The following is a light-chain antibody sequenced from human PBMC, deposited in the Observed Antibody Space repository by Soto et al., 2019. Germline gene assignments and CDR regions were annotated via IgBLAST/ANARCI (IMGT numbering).Light chain of an antibody. V-gene: IGKV3-20*01. CDR2: GAS. J-gene: IGKJ1*01. CDR3: QHYVSSSPT. CDR1: QTVRSHY. Sequence: MLTQSPGTLSMSPGESATLSCRASQTVRSHYLTWYQKRPGQPPRLLIYGASSRATGIGDRFTGGGSGTDFSLTISRLEPEDFAVSYCQHYVSSSPTFGQVTKLEIK.